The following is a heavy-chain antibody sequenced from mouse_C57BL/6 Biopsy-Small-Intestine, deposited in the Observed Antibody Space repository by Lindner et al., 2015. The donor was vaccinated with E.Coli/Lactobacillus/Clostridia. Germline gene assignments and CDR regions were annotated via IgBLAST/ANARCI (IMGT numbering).Heavy chain of an antibody. J-gene: IGHJ2*01. Sequence: VQLQESGGGLVQPKGSLKLSCAASGFSFNTYAMNWVRQAPGKGLEWVARIRSKSNNYATYYADSVKDRFTISRDDSESMLYLQMNNLKTEDTAMYYCVRHEDYDWDYFDYWGQGTTLTVSS. V-gene: IGHV10-1*01. CDR3: VRHEDYDWDYFDY. CDR1: GFSFNTYA. D-gene: IGHD2-4*01. CDR2: IRSKSNNYAT.